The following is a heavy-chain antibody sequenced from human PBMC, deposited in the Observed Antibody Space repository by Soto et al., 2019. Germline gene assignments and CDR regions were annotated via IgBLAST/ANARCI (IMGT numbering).Heavy chain of an antibody. CDR2: IKSDGSDK. CDR1: GFTFSNYW. CDR3: ARDRYSSSLFDF. D-gene: IGHD6-13*01. J-gene: IGHJ3*01. V-gene: IGHV3-7*03. Sequence: GASLRLSCAASGFTFSNYWMSWVRQAPGMGLEWVANIKSDGSDKYYVDSVKGRFTISRDNTKNSLSLQMNSLRAEDTAVYYCARDRYSSSLFDFWGQGTMVTVSS.